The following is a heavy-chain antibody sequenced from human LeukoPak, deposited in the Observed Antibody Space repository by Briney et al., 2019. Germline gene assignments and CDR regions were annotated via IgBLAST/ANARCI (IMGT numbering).Heavy chain of an antibody. CDR2: IYDNENT. Sequence: PSENLSRTCTVYGGSIRNDNHYWSWIRQPPGRGLEWVASIYDNENTYYSSSHESRLTISVDTSENQFSLKLISVTAADTAVYYCATLRSSGWPHVKTSWGKGTLVTVSS. CDR1: GGSIRNDNHY. D-gene: IGHD6-25*01. V-gene: IGHV4-39*01. CDR3: ATLRSSGWPHVKTS. J-gene: IGHJ5*02.